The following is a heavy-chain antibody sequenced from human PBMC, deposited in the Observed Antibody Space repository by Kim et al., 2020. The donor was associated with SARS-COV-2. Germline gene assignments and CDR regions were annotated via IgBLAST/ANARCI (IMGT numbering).Heavy chain of an antibody. J-gene: IGHJ6*02. CDR3: AKLIAVGEYYYSGMDV. Sequence: VKGRVTIPRANSKNTLYLQMNSLRAEDTAVYYCAKLIAVGEYYYSGMDVWGQGTTVTVSS. D-gene: IGHD6-19*01. V-gene: IGHV3-30*02.